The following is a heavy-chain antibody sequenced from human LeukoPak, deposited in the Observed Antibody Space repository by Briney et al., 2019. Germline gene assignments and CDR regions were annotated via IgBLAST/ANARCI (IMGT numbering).Heavy chain of an antibody. CDR2: IIPILGIA. D-gene: IGHD6-19*01. CDR1: GGTFSSYA. Sequence: SVNVSCKACGGTFSSYAIRWVRQDPGQRLEWMGRIIPILGIANYAQKFQGRVTITADKSTSTAYMELSSLRSEDTAVYYCAREEFGSGWYWLDYWGQGTLVTVSS. V-gene: IGHV1-69*04. CDR3: AREEFGSGWYWLDY. J-gene: IGHJ4*02.